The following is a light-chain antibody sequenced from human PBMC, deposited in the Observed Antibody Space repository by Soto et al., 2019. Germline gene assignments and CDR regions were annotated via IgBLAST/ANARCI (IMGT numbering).Light chain of an antibody. CDR1: QSVSSY. J-gene: IGKJ3*01. V-gene: IGKV3-11*01. CDR3: QQRSNWPLSFT. CDR2: DAS. Sequence: EIVLTQSPATLSLSPGERATLSCRASQSVSSYLAWYQQKPGQAPRLLIYDASNRATGIPARFSGSGSGTDFTRPISSLEPEDFAVYYCQQRSNWPLSFTFGPGTKVDIK.